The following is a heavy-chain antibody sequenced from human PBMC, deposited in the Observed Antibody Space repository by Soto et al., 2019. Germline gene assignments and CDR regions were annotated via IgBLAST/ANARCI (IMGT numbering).Heavy chain of an antibody. D-gene: IGHD6-19*01. CDR3: ARRMAFTTGWYFDY. CDR2: LSASGTNT. CDR1: GVSFSNHA. J-gene: IGHJ4*02. Sequence: GGSVRLSCAASGVSFSNHAMSWVRQAPGKGLEWVSGLSASGTNTYHADSVKGRFTISRDNSQNILYLQMNSLRAEDTALYYCARRMAFTTGWYFDYWGQGTLVTVSS. V-gene: IGHV3-23*01.